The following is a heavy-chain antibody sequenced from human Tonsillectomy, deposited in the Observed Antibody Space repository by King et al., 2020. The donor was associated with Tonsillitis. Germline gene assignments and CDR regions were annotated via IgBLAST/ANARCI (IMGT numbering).Heavy chain of an antibody. D-gene: IGHD6-6*01. CDR1: GFTFDDYA. V-gene: IGHV3-9*01. CDR3: VKSIDSSSWGVPQTAFDY. Sequence: VQLVESGGGLVQPGRSLRLSCAASGFTFDDYAMHWVRQGPGKGLEWVSSISWNSGIIDHADSVKGRFPISRDNAKNYLYLQMNSLRAEDTALYYCVKSIDSSSWGVPQTAFDYWGQGTQVFVSS. J-gene: IGHJ4*02. CDR2: ISWNSGII.